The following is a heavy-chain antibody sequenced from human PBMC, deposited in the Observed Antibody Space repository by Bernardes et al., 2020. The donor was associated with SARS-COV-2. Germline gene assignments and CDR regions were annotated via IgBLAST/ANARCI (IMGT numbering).Heavy chain of an antibody. V-gene: IGHV1-2*02. CDR2: INPNTGGT. J-gene: IGHJ4*02. D-gene: IGHD2-21*02. CDR3: ARTRTTISTTGIPVDY. CDR1: GYTFTAYF. Sequence: ASVKVSCKASGYTFTAYFLHWVRQAPGQRLEWMGWINPNTGGTNYVPKFQGRVTMTRDTSITTAYMELSWLGSDDTAIYYCARTRTTISTTGIPVDYWGQGTLVTVSS.